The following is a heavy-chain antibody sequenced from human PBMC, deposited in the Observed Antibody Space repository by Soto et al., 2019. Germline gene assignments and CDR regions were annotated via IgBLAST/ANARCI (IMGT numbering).Heavy chain of an antibody. CDR3: AKAYAVPAATASFDY. CDR2: ISYDGNNK. Sequence: QVQLVESGGGVVQPGRSLRLSCAASGFTFSSYGMHWVRQAPGKGLEWVAVISYDGNNKYYGDSVKGRFSISKDNSKNTLYLQMDSLRPEDTALYYCAKAYAVPAATASFDYWGQGTLVTVSS. CDR1: GFTFSSYG. D-gene: IGHD2-2*01. J-gene: IGHJ4*02. V-gene: IGHV3-30*18.